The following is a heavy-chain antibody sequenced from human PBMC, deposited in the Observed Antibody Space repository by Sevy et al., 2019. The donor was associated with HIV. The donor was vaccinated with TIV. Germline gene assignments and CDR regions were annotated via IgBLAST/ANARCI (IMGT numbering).Heavy chain of an antibody. CDR1: GFTFSDYG. CDR3: ARNYGDYALFDY. J-gene: IGHJ4*02. CDR2: ISIGSRTK. Sequence: GGSLRLSCAASGFTFSDYGMNWVRQAPGKGLEWVSYISIGSRTKYYADSVKGRFTISRDNAKNSLYLQMNSLRDDDTAVYYCARNYGDYALFDYWGQGTLVTVSS. D-gene: IGHD4-17*01. V-gene: IGHV3-48*02.